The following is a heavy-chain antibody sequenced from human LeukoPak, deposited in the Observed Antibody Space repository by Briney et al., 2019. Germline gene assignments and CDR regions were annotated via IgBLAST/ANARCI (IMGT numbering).Heavy chain of an antibody. CDR1: GFTFSSSG. J-gene: IGHJ4*02. V-gene: IGHV3-30*02. CDR2: ISYDGSNR. CDR3: AKEARVSYSDY. Sequence: GGSLRLSCAASGFTFSSSGMHWVRQAPGKGLEWVAFISYDGSNRYYADSVKGRFTISRDNSKNTLYLQMNSLRAEDTAVYYCAKEARVSYSDYWGQGTLVTVSS. D-gene: IGHD6-6*01.